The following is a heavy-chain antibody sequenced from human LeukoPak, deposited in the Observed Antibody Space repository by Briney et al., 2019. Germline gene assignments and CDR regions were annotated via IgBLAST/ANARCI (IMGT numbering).Heavy chain of an antibody. D-gene: IGHD1-26*01. CDR3: ARDPYSGSYGHLYYCYMDV. Sequence: GGSLRLSCAASGFTFSDYYMSCIRQAPGKGLEWVSYIGSSGSTIYYADSVKGRFTISRDNAKNSLYLQMNSLRAEDTAVYYCARDPYSGSYGHLYYCYMDVWGKGTTVTISS. CDR1: GFTFSDYY. CDR2: IGSSGSTI. J-gene: IGHJ6*03. V-gene: IGHV3-11*01.